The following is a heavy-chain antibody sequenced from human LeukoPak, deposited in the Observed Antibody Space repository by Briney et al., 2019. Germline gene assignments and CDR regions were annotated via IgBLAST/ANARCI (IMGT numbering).Heavy chain of an antibody. CDR3: VTFRDGACY. V-gene: IGHV3-15*01. J-gene: IGHJ4*02. CDR2: IKRKTEGETT. CDR1: GFTFTYAW. Sequence: GGSLRLSCTTSGFTFTYAWMSWVRQAPGKGLEWVGRIKRKTEGETTDYAAPVKGRFTISRDDSKNTLYLQMNSLKTEDTAAYYCVTFRDGACYWGQGTLVIVSS. D-gene: IGHD4/OR15-4a*01.